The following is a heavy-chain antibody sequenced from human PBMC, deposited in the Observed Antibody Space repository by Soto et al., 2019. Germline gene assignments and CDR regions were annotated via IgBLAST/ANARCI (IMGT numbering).Heavy chain of an antibody. V-gene: IGHV3-30*18. CDR3: AKDGGPVYCNSPGCSATHFDY. D-gene: IGHD2-2*01. Sequence: QVQLVESGGGVVQPGRSLRLSCAASGFTFSNYGMHWVRQAPGKGLEWVAIISYDGDNEYYPDSVRGRFTISRDNSKNTLYLQTSSLRHEATAVYYCAKDGGPVYCNSPGCSATHFDYGGQGTLVTVSS. J-gene: IGHJ4*02. CDR1: GFTFSNYG. CDR2: ISYDGDNE.